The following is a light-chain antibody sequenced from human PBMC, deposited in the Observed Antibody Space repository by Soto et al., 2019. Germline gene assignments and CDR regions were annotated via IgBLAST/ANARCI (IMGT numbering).Light chain of an antibody. Sequence: QSVLNQPASVSGSPGQSITISCTGTSSDVGGYNYVSWYQQHPGKAPKLMIYDVNNRPSGVSNRFSGSKSGNTASLTISGLQAEDEADYYCSSFTIITTYAFGTGTKVTVL. CDR3: SSFTIITTYA. J-gene: IGLJ1*01. CDR2: DVN. CDR1: SSDVGGYNY. V-gene: IGLV2-14*01.